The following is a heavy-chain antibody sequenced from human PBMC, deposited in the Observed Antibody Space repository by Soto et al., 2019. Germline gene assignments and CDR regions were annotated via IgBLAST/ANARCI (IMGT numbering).Heavy chain of an antibody. CDR2: IIPIFGTA. CDR1: GGTFSSYA. V-gene: IGHV1-69*01. Sequence: QGQLVQSGAEVKKPGSSVKVSCKASGGTFSSYAISWVRQAPGQGLEWMGGIIPIFGTANYAQKFQGRVTITADESTSTAYMELSSLRSEDTAVYYCSRDLIVGATGYYGMDVWGQGTTVTVSS. J-gene: IGHJ6*02. CDR3: SRDLIVGATGYYGMDV. D-gene: IGHD1-26*01.